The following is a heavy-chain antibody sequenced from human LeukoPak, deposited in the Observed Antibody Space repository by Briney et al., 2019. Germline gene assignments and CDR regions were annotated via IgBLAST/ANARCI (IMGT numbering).Heavy chain of an antibody. CDR2: IYYSGST. Sequence: SETLSLTCTVSGGSISSYYWSWIRQPPGKGLEWIGYIYYSGSTNYNPSLKSRVTISVDTSKNQFSLKLSSVTAADTAVYYCARGRYFGSGNYYDYYYYVMDVWGQGTTVTASS. V-gene: IGHV4-59*01. J-gene: IGHJ6*02. CDR1: GGSISSYY. D-gene: IGHD3-10*01. CDR3: ARGRYFGSGNYYDYYYYVMDV.